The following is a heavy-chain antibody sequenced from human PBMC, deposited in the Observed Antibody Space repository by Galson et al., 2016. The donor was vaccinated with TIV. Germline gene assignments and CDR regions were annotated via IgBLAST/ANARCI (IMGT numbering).Heavy chain of an antibody. CDR2: INSYSGDT. Sequence: SVKVSCKASGYRITDYYIHWVRQAPGQGLEWMGWINSYSGDTRHAQKVQGRVTLTTDTSTGTAYMELRSLRSDDTALYYCARDRNSISAVVLEDDAFDIWGRGTMVTVSA. D-gene: IGHD3-3*01. CDR1: GYRITDYY. CDR3: ARDRNSISAVVLEDDAFDI. J-gene: IGHJ3*02. V-gene: IGHV1-18*04.